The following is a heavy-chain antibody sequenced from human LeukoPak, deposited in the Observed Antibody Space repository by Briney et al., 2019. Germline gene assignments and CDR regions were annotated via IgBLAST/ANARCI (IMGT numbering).Heavy chain of an antibody. CDR1: GFTFSSYA. D-gene: IGHD3-22*01. J-gene: IGHJ4*02. V-gene: IGHV3-30*04. CDR3: ARARYYYDSSGYHYDY. Sequence: GRSLRLSCAASGFTFSSYAMHWVRQAPGKGLEWVAVISYDGSNKYYADSVKGRFTISRDNSKNTLYLQMNSLRAEDTAVYYCARARYYYDSSGYHYDYWGQGTLVTVPS. CDR2: ISYDGSNK.